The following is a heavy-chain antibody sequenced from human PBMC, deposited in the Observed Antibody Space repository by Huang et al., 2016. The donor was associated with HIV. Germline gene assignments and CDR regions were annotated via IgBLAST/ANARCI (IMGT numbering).Heavy chain of an antibody. Sequence: QVQLQESGPGLVKPSETLSLTCAVSGGAITSYHWTWILQPPGKGLEWIGHIYKRGSSKNNPSLRSRVVISRDTSKNHLSLKLTSMTAADTAIYYWATVQFGLASGGYFDSWGRGTPVTVSS. CDR1: GGAITSYH. V-gene: IGHV4-59*01. D-gene: IGHD3-10*01. J-gene: IGHJ4*02. CDR3: ATVQFGLASGGYFDS. CDR2: IYKRGSS.